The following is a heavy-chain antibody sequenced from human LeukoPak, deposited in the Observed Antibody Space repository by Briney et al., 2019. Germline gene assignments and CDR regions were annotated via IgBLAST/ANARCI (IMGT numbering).Heavy chain of an antibody. J-gene: IGHJ5*02. V-gene: IGHV4-59*01. Sequence: QSSETLSLTCTVSGGSISSYYWSWIRQPPGKGLEWIGYIYYSGNTNYNPSLKSRVSISIDTSKNQFSLQLSSVTAADTAVYYCARANVDTAMVTVYNWFDPWGQGTLVTVSS. D-gene: IGHD5-18*01. CDR2: IYYSGNT. CDR1: GGSISSYY. CDR3: ARANVDTAMVTVYNWFDP.